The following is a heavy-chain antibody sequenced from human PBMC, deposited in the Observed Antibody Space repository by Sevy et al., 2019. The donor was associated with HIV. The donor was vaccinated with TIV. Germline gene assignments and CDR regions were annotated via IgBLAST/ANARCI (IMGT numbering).Heavy chain of an antibody. Sequence: GGSLRLSCAASGFTFRNYAMNWVRQAPGKGLEWVSGISGTGGSGDKTNYADSVKGRFTISRDDSKNSLYLQLNTLRAEDTAIYYCARKYDSSGSFDYWGQGTLVTVSS. CDR1: GFTFRNYA. J-gene: IGHJ4*02. CDR3: ARKYDSSGSFDY. CDR2: ISGTGGSGDKT. D-gene: IGHD3-22*01. V-gene: IGHV3-23*01.